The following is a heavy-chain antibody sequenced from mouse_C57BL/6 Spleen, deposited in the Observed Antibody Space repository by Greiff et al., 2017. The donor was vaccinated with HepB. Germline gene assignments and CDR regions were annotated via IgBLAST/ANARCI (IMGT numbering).Heavy chain of an antibody. J-gene: IGHJ3*01. D-gene: IGHD3-2*02. CDR3: ASSRAAQAWFAY. CDR2: IYPGDGDT. CDR1: GYAFSSYW. Sequence: QVQLQHSGAELVKPGASVKISCKASGYAFSSYWMNWVKERPGKGLEWIGQIYPGDGDTNYNGKFKGKATLTADKSSSTAYMQLSSLTSEDSAVYFCASSRAAQAWFAYWGQGTLVTVSA. V-gene: IGHV1-80*01.